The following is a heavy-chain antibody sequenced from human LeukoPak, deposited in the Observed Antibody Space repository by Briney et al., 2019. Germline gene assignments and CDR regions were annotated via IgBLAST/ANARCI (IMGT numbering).Heavy chain of an antibody. Sequence: GGSLRLSCAASGFTVSSNYMNWVRQAPGKGLEWVSLIYSGSSTYYADSVKGRFTISRDISKNTLYLQMNSLRAEDTAVYYCARSAGIVGTIVLGYWGQGTLVTVSS. V-gene: IGHV3-66*01. CDR3: ARSAGIVGTIVLGY. CDR2: IYSGSST. CDR1: GFTVSSNY. J-gene: IGHJ4*02. D-gene: IGHD5-12*01.